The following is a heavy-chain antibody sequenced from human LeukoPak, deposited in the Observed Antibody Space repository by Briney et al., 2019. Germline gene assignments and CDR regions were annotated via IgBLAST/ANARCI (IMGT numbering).Heavy chain of an antibody. CDR1: GGSISSYY. CDR3: ARAGNPYTGYSSSWYYYYYMDV. CDR2: IYTSGST. Sequence: PSETLSLTCTVSGGSISSYYWSWIRQTAGKGLEWIGRIYTSGSTNYNPSLKSRVTMSVDTSKSQFSLKLSSVTAADTAVYYCARAGNPYTGYSSSWYYYYYMDVWGKGTAVTVSS. J-gene: IGHJ6*03. V-gene: IGHV4-4*07. D-gene: IGHD6-13*01.